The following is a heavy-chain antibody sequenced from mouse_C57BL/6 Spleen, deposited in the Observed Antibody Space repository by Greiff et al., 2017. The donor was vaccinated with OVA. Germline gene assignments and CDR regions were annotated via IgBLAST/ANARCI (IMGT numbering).Heavy chain of an antibody. J-gene: IGHJ2*01. V-gene: IGHV1-55*01. CDR3: ERYSGGRNEDWIGY. CDR2: IYPGSGST. D-gene: IGHD1-1*02. CDR1: GYSFTSSW. Sequence: QVQLQQPGAELVKPRASVSMSCKASGYSFTSSWLTWVKQWPGQGLEWIGDIYPGSGSTNYNEKFKSKATLTVDTSSSTAYLQLSSLTSEDSAVYYCERYSGGRNEDWIGYWGHGAPLTDS.